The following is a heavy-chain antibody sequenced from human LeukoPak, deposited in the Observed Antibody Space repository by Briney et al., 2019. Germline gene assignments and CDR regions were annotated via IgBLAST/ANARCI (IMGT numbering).Heavy chain of an antibody. CDR2: IYISGST. D-gene: IGHD6-19*01. V-gene: IGHV4-4*09. Sequence: SETLSLTCTVSGGSISTYYWTWIRQPPGKGLEWIGYIYISGSTNYNPSLRSRVTMSLDTSKDLFSLELSSVTAADTAVYYCARRVAVNPRYYFDYWGPGTLVTVSS. CDR3: ARRVAVNPRYYFDY. CDR1: GGSISTYY. J-gene: IGHJ4*02.